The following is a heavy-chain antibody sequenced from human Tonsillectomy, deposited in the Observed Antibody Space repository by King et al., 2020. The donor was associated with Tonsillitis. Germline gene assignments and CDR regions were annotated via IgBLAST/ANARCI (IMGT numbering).Heavy chain of an antibody. CDR3: AKEPDPLRYESSGYPIDY. D-gene: IGHD3-22*01. V-gene: IGHV3-30*02. J-gene: IGHJ4*02. CDR2: IRYDGNNK. Sequence: VQLVESGGGVVQPGGSLRLSCAASRFAFSDYGIHWVRQTPGKGLEWVAFIRYDGNNKYYADSVKGRFTISRDNSNKTMYLQMNSLKSEDTAVYYCAKEPDPLRYESSGYPIDYWGQGSLVTVSS. CDR1: RFAFSDYG.